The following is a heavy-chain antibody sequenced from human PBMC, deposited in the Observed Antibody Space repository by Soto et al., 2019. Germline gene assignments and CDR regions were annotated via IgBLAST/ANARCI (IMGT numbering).Heavy chain of an antibody. CDR1: GGTFSSYT. D-gene: IGHD2-15*01. J-gene: IGHJ4*02. V-gene: IGHV1-69*02. CDR3: ARGSRDCSAGTCYSLDF. CDR2: IIPFLDIA. Sequence: QVQLVQSGAEVKKPGSSVKVSCKASGGTFSSYTISWVRQAPGQGLEWMGRIIPFLDIANYAQKFQGRVTMTAXISTSXXDMELSSLRSEDTAMYYCARGSRDCSAGTCYSLDFWGQGTLVTVSS.